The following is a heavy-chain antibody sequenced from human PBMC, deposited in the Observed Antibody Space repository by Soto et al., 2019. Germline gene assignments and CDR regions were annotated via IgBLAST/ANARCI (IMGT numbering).Heavy chain of an antibody. CDR2: ISGSGGST. D-gene: IGHD3-3*01. J-gene: IGHJ6*02. CDR1: GFTFSSYA. Sequence: GGSLRLSCAASGFTFSSYAMSWVRQAPGKGLEWVSAISGSGGSTYYADSVKGRFTISRDNSKNTLYLQMNSLRAEDTAVYYCAKDLRELLRFLEWLPRGMDVWGQGTTVTVSS. V-gene: IGHV3-23*01. CDR3: AKDLRELLRFLEWLPRGMDV.